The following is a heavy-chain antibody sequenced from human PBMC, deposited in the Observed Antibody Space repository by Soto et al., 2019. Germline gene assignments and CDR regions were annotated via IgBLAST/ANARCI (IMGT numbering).Heavy chain of an antibody. CDR1: GGSVSSASYY. D-gene: IGHD1-26*01. J-gene: IGHJ4*02. CDR3: ARTLRGQSYRGRDY. Sequence: SETLSLTCTVSGGSVSSASYYWSWIRQPPGKGPEWIGYIDYSGTTNYDPSLKSRVTISIDTSKNQFSLNLRSVTAADTAVYYCARTLRGQSYRGRDYWGQGTLVTVSS. CDR2: IDYSGTT. V-gene: IGHV4-61*01.